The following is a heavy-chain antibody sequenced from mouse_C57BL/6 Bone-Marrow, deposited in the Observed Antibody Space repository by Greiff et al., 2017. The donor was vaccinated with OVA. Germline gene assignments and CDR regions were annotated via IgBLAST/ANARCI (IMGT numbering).Heavy chain of an antibody. D-gene: IGHD3-1*01. CDR1: GYSITSGYY. CDR2: ISYDGSN. CDR3: AREGGLFDY. V-gene: IGHV3-6*01. Sequence: EVKLMESGPGLVKPSQSLSLTCSVTGYSITSGYYWNWIRQFPGNKLEWMGYISYDGSNNYNPFLKNRISITRDTSKNQFFLKLNSVTTEDTATYYCAREGGLFDYWGKGTTLTVSS. J-gene: IGHJ2*01.